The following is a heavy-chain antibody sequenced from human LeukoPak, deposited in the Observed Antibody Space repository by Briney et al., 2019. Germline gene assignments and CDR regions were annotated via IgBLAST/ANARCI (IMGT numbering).Heavy chain of an antibody. J-gene: IGHJ4*02. Sequence: SETLSLTCTVSGDSVSSGNYYWTGIRQPAGKGLEWIGRLYTSGSTNYNPSLKSRVTISVDTSKKQFSLKLSSVTAADTAVYYCATGPGDYFDYWGQGTLVTVSS. CDR2: LYTSGST. CDR1: GDSVSSGNYY. V-gene: IGHV4-61*10. D-gene: IGHD1-14*01. CDR3: ATGPGDYFDY.